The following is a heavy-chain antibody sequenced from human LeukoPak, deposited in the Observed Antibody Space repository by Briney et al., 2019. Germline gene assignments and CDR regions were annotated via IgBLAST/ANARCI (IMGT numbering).Heavy chain of an antibody. D-gene: IGHD1-26*01. Sequence: GGSLRLSCAASGFTFSSYGMHWVRQAPGKGLEWVAVISYDGSNKYYADSVKGRFTISRDNSKNTLYLQMNSLRAEDTAVYYCAIRGGFRHWGQGTLVTVSS. V-gene: IGHV3-30*03. CDR2: ISYDGSNK. J-gene: IGHJ1*01. CDR1: GFTFSSYG. CDR3: AIRGGFRH.